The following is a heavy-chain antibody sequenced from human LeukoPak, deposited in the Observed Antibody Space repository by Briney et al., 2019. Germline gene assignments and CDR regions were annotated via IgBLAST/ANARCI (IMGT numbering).Heavy chain of an antibody. J-gene: IGHJ4*02. CDR3: ARVYCSSTNCYYFDY. CDR2: INPNSGGT. CDR1: GYTFTDYY. D-gene: IGHD2-2*01. V-gene: IGHV1-2*02. Sequence: ASVKVSCKASGYTFTDYYMHWVRQAPGQGLEWMGWINPNSGGTNYAQKFQGRVTMTRDTSISTAYMELSRLRSDDTAVYSCARVYCSSTNCYYFDYWGQGTLVTVSS.